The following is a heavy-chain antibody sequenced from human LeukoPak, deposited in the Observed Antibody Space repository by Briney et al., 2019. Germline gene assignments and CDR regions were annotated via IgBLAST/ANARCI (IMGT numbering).Heavy chain of an antibody. CDR2: IYHSGST. J-gene: IGHJ3*02. V-gene: IGHV4-4*02. CDR3: ASRSGSFSDALDI. Sequence: SGTLSLTCAVSGGSISSGNWWSWVRQTPGKGLEWIGEIYHSGSTNYNPSLKSRVTISVDKSKNQFSLNLTSVTAADTAVYYCASRSGSFSDALDIWGQGTLVTVSS. D-gene: IGHD3-10*01. CDR1: GGSISSGNW.